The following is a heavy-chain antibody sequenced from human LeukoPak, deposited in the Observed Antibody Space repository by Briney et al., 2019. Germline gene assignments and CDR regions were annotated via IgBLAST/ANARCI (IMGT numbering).Heavy chain of an antibody. D-gene: IGHD3-22*01. Sequence: GGSLRLSCAASGFTFSSYAMSWVRQAPGKGLEWVSAISGSGGSTYYADSVKGRFTISRDNSKNTLYLQMNSLRAEDTAVYYCATNDLGYYYDSSGFPKPDYWGQGTLVTVSS. J-gene: IGHJ4*02. CDR3: ATNDLGYYYDSSGFPKPDY. CDR1: GFTFSSYA. CDR2: ISGSGGST. V-gene: IGHV3-23*01.